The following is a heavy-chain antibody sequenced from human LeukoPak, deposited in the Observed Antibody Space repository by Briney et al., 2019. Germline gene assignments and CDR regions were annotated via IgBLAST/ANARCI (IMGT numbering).Heavy chain of an antibody. CDR2: ISSSSNII. CDR3: ARDFAREFAIDY. Sequence: GGSLRLSCAASGFTFSNYNMSWVRQPPGKGLQWVSYISSSSNIIYYADSVKGRFTISRDNAKNSLFLQMNSLRAEDTAVYYCARDFAREFAIDYWGQGTLVTVSS. J-gene: IGHJ4*02. CDR1: GFTFSNYN. V-gene: IGHV3-48*01. D-gene: IGHD3-10*01.